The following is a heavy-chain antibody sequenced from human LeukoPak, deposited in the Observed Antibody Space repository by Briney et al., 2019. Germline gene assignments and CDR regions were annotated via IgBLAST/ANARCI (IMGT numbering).Heavy chain of an antibody. J-gene: IGHJ4*02. CDR2: IYFSGST. V-gene: IGHV4-59*08. D-gene: IGHD3-10*01. Sequence: SETLSLTCTVSGGSISSYYWSWIRQPPGKGLEWIGYIYFSGSTNYNPSLKSRVTISVDTSKNQVSLKLNSVTAADTAVYYCARQGFGLTKIDYWGQGTLVTVSS. CDR1: GGSISSYY. CDR3: ARQGFGLTKIDY.